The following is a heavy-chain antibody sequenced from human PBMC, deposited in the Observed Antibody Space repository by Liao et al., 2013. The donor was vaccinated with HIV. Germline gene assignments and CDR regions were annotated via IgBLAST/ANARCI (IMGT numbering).Heavy chain of an antibody. Sequence: QVQLQESGPGLVKPSQTLSLTCTVSGDSISSDDYYWSWIRQPPGKGLEWIGYIYYSGSTYYNPSLRSRVSISIDTSNNQFSLKLTAATAADTAVYFCARDRDSSSWYGIDYWGQGTLVTVSS. CDR2: IYYSGST. J-gene: IGHJ4*02. CDR1: GDSISSDDYY. CDR3: ARDRDSSSWYGIDY. D-gene: IGHD6-13*01. V-gene: IGHV4-30-4*08.